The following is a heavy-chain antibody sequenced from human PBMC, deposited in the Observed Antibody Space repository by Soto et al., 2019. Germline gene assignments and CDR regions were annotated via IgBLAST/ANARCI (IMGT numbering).Heavy chain of an antibody. D-gene: IGHD3-22*01. CDR2: MNTDGRVK. J-gene: IGHJ4*02. CDR3: ARGYDYLIDY. Sequence: PGGSLRLSCAASGFTFSASWMNWVRQTPGKGPEWVANMNTDGRVKNYAESVRGRFTISRDNAKNSLYLQMNSLRAEDTAVYSCARGYDYLIDYWGQGTQVTVSS. V-gene: IGHV3-7*01. CDR1: GFTFSASW.